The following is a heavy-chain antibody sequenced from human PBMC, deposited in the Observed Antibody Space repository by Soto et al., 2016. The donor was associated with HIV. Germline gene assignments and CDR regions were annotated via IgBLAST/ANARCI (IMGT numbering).Heavy chain of an antibody. CDR3: ARSSSPLFYGSGSYHLHYYYYGMDV. Sequence: EVQLVESGGGLVQPGGSLRLSCAASGFTVSSNYMSWVRQAPGKGLEWVSVIYSGGSTYYADSVKGRFTISRDNSKNTLYLQMNSLRAEDTAVYYCARSSSPLFYGSGSYHLHYYYYGMDVWGQGTTVTVSS. D-gene: IGHD3-10*01. J-gene: IGHJ6*02. CDR1: GFTVSSNY. V-gene: IGHV3-66*01. CDR2: IYSGGST.